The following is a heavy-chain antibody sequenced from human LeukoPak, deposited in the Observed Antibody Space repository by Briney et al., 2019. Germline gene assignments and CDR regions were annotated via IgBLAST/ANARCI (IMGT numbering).Heavy chain of an antibody. V-gene: IGHV4-59*08. CDR3: ASGRGLQSSTWANWFDP. D-gene: IGHD6-13*01. CDR2: IYYSGST. CDR1: GGSISSYY. J-gene: IGHJ5*02. Sequence: KPSETLSLTCTVSGGSISSYYWGWIRQPPGKGLEWIGYIYYSGSTNYNPSLKSRVTMSVDTSKNQFSLKLSSVTAADTAVYYCASGRGLQSSTWANWFDPWGQGTLVTVSS.